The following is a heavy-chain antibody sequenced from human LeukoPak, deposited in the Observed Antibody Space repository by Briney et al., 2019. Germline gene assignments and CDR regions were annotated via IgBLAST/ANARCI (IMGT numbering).Heavy chain of an antibody. J-gene: IGHJ4*02. CDR2: ISSSSSYI. Sequence: GGSLRLSCAASGFTFSSYSMNWVRQAPGKGLEWVSSISSSSSYIYYADSVKGRFTISRDNAKNSLYLQMNSLRTEDTALYYCAKEMGPPYGDYHYWGQGTLVTVSS. CDR1: GFTFSSYS. D-gene: IGHD4-17*01. CDR3: AKEMGPPYGDYHY. V-gene: IGHV3-21*04.